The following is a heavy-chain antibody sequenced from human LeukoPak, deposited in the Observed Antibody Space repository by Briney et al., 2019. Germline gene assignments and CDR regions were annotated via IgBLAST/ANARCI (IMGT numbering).Heavy chain of an antibody. Sequence: GGSLRLSCAASGFTFSSYAMHWVRQAPGKGLEWVAVISYDGSNKYYADSVKGRFTISRDNSKNTLCLQMNSLRAEDTAVYYCARELEGGYFDYWGQGTLVTVSS. V-gene: IGHV3-30*04. CDR3: ARELEGGYFDY. CDR2: ISYDGSNK. CDR1: GFTFSSYA. J-gene: IGHJ4*02. D-gene: IGHD3-3*01.